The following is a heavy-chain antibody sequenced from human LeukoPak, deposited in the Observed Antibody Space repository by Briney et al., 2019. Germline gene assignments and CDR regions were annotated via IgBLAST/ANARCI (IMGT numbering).Heavy chain of an antibody. V-gene: IGHV3-23*01. J-gene: IGHJ4*02. D-gene: IGHD4-17*01. CDR3: AKDHLLDGDYGDYFDY. CDR2: ISGSGGST. Sequence: HPGGSLRLSCAASGFTFSSYAMSWVRQAPGRGLEWVSAISGSGGSTYYADSVKGRFTISRDNSKNTLYLQMNSLRAEDTAVYYCAKDHLLDGDYGDYFDYWGQGTLVTVSS. CDR1: GFTFSSYA.